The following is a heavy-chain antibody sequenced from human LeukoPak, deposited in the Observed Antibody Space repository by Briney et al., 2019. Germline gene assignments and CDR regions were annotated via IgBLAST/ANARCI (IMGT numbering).Heavy chain of an antibody. Sequence: GGSLRLSCAASGFTFSDYYMSWIRQAPGKGLEWVANIKVDGSEEYYMDSVKGRFTISRDNAKNSLYLQMNSLRAEDTAVYYCARNTAAIVLRYFYFYMDVWGKGTTVTVSS. D-gene: IGHD2-2*02. CDR3: ARNTAAIVLRYFYFYMDV. CDR1: GFTFSDYY. J-gene: IGHJ6*03. V-gene: IGHV3-7*01. CDR2: IKVDGSEE.